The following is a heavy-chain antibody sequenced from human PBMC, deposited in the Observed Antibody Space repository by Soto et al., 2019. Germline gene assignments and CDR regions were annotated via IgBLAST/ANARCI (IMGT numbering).Heavy chain of an antibody. V-gene: IGHV3-72*01. CDR2: IRNKARSYTT. CDR1: GFTFSDHF. CDR3: ARLLAYCGGDGHSFAFDI. D-gene: IGHD2-21*02. Sequence: EVQLVESGGGLVQPGGSLRLSCAASGFTFSDHFMEWVRQAPGKGLEWVGRIRNKARSYTTDYAASVRGRFTISRDDSKNSLYLQMNSLKAEDTAVYYCARLLAYCGGDGHSFAFDIWGQGTLVTVSS. J-gene: IGHJ3*02.